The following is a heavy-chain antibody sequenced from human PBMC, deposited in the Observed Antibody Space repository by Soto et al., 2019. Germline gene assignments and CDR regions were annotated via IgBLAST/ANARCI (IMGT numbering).Heavy chain of an antibody. CDR3: AREKTVQDTIFGPYYYYGMDV. Sequence: LGGSLRLSCAASGFTFSSYAMHWVRQAPGKGLEWVAVISYDGSNKYYADSVKGRFTISRDNSKNTLYLQMNSLRAEDTAVYYCAREKTVQDTIFGPYYYYGMDVWGQGTTVTVSS. J-gene: IGHJ6*02. CDR1: GFTFSSYA. CDR2: ISYDGSNK. V-gene: IGHV3-30-3*01. D-gene: IGHD3-3*01.